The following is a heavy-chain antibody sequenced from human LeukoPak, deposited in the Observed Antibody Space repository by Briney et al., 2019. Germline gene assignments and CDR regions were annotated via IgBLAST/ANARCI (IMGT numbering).Heavy chain of an antibody. V-gene: IGHV4-38-2*02. Sequence: PSETLSLTCSVSGYSISGGYYWGWIRQPPGKGLEWIGSIYHSGSTYFNPSLQSRVTMSVDTSKNQFSLKLISVTAADTAVYYCAREKISYYDGSGRGWFDPWGQGTLVTVSS. J-gene: IGHJ5*02. CDR2: IYHSGST. D-gene: IGHD3-22*01. CDR1: GYSISGGYY. CDR3: AREKISYYDGSGRGWFDP.